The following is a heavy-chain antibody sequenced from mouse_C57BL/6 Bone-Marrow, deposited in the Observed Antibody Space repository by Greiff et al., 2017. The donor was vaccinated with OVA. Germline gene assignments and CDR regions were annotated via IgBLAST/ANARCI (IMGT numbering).Heavy chain of an antibody. CDR1: GYTFTSYW. Sequence: VQLQQPGAELVMPGASVKLSCKASGYTFTSYWMHWVKQRPGQGLEWIGEIDPSDSYTNYNQKFKGKSTLTVDKSSSTAYMQLSSLTSEDSAVYYCGITTYYFDYWGQGTTLTVSS. CDR2: IDPSDSYT. CDR3: GITTYYFDY. D-gene: IGHD1-1*01. J-gene: IGHJ2*01. V-gene: IGHV1-69*01.